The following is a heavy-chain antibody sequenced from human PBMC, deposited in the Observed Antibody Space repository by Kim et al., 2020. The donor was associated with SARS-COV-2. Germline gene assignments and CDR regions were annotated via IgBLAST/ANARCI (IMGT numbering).Heavy chain of an antibody. V-gene: IGHV3-48*02. D-gene: IGHD3-22*01. Sequence: VKGRFTISRGNANNTLYLQMNSVRDEDTAVYYCAKYPTCPIVVGGSAGVVWGQGTLVTVSS. CDR3: AKYPTCPIVVGGSAGVV. J-gene: IGHJ4*02.